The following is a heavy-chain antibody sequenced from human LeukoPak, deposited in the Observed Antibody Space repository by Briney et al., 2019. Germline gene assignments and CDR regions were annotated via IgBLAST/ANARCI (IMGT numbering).Heavy chain of an antibody. CDR1: GYTFTSYD. Sequence: ASVKVSCKASGYTFTSYDINWVRQAPGQGLEWMGWISAYNGNANYAQNLQGRVTMTTDTSTSTAYMELRSLTSDDTAVYYCAKRRGLELLYYYYMDVWGKGTTVTVSS. CDR2: ISAYNGNA. V-gene: IGHV1-18*01. J-gene: IGHJ6*03. CDR3: AKRRGLELLYYYYMDV. D-gene: IGHD1-7*01.